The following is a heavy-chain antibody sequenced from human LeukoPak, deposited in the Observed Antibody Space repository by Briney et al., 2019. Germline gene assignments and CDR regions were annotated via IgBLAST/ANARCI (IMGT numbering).Heavy chain of an antibody. CDR3: ARHNKVVPAAIPVSGKFGAVDI. V-gene: IGHV4-39*01. J-gene: IGHJ3*02. CDR1: GCSISSSSYY. D-gene: IGHD2-2*02. CDR2: IYYSGST. Sequence: ASETLSLTCTVSGCSISSSSYYWGGIRQPPGKGREWIGSIYYSGSTYYNPSLKSRVTISVDTSKNQFALKLSSVTAADTAVYYCARHNKVVPAAIPVSGKFGAVDIWGQGTMVTVSS.